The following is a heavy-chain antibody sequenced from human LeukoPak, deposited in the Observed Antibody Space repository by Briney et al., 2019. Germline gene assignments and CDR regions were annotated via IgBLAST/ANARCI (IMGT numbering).Heavy chain of an antibody. CDR2: IYHSGST. V-gene: IGHV4-4*02. CDR3: ARGDSRVSSSSCSA. D-gene: IGHD2-2*01. J-gene: IGHJ5*02. Sequence: SGTLSLTCAVSGASISSSIWWSWVRQPPGKGLEWIGEIYHSGSTNYNSSLKSRVTISVDKSKNQFTLKLSSVTAADTAVYYCARGDSRVSSSSCSAWGQGTLVTVSS. CDR1: GASISSSIW.